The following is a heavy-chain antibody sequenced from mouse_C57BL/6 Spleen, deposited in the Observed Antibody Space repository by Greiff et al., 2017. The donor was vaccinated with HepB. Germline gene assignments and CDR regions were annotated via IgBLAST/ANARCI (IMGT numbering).Heavy chain of an antibody. CDR2: ISDGGSYT. D-gene: IGHD4-1*01. J-gene: IGHJ3*01. CDR3: ARDPTPNWDEAWFAY. V-gene: IGHV5-4*01. Sequence: EVKLVESGGGLVKPGGSLKLSCAASGFTFSSYAMSWVRQTPEKRLEWVATISDGGSYTYYPDNVKGRFTISRDNAKNNLYLQMSHLKSEDTAMYYCARDPTPNWDEAWFAYWGQGTLVTVSA. CDR1: GFTFSSYA.